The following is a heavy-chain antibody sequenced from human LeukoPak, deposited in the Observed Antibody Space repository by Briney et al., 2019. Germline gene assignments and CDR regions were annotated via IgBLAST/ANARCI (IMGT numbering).Heavy chain of an antibody. CDR1: GFTFNSYS. V-gene: IGHV3-48*02. CDR3: ARESGLLWFGEP. CDR2: ISSGSSST. J-gene: IGHJ5*02. D-gene: IGHD3-10*01. Sequence: PGGSLRLSCTAPGFTFNSYSMNWVRQAPGKGLQWVSYISSGSSSTYYADSVRGRFTISRDNAKNSLYLQMNSLRDEDTAVYYCARESGLLWFGEPWGQGTLVTVSS.